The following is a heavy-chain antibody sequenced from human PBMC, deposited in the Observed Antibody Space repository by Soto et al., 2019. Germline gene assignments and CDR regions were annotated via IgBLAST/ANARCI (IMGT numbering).Heavy chain of an antibody. D-gene: IGHD3-3*01. CDR2: IYYSGST. CDR3: ARERRYDFWSGYYTGMLTADYYYYMDV. V-gene: IGHV4-59*08. J-gene: IGHJ6*03. CDR1: GGSISSYY. Sequence: PSESLSLTCAASGGSISSYYWSWIRQPPGKGLEWVGYIYYSGSTNYNPSLKSRVTISVDTSKNQFSLKLSSVTAADTAVYYCARERRYDFWSGYYTGMLTADYYYYMDVWGKGTTVT.